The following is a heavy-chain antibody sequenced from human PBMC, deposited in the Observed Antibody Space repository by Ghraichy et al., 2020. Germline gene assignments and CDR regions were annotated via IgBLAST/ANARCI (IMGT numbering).Heavy chain of an antibody. J-gene: IGHJ4*02. CDR3: ARVPIAARGYYLDY. CDR2: VSDDGGT. Sequence: SETLSLTCAVYGGSFSGFYWNWIRQPPGKGLEWIGEVSDDGGTTYNPSLNNRVTISVDTSKNQFSLKVTSLTAADTAVYYCARVPIAARGYYLDYWGRGNLVTVSS. D-gene: IGHD3-16*01. V-gene: IGHV4-34*01. CDR1: GGSFSGFY.